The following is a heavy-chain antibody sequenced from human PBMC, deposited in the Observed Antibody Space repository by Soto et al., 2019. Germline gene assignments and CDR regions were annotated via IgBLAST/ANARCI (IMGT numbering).Heavy chain of an antibody. D-gene: IGHD5-18*01. CDR2: ISYGGST. CDR3: ARGILV. J-gene: IGHJ4*02. V-gene: IGHV4-31*03. CDR1: VGSINSGGYC. Sequence: QVQLQESGPGLVKPSQTLSLTCTVSVGSINSGGYCWSWIRQHPGKGLDWIGCISYGGSTFNNPSLKSRVTISVDTSKKQFSLKLSSVTAADTAVYYCARGILVWGQGTLITVSS.